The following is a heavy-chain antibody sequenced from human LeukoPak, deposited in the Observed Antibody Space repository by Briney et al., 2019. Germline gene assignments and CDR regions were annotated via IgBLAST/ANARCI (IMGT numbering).Heavy chain of an antibody. Sequence: GGSLRLSCAASGFTVSSNYMTWVRQAPGKGLEWVSVIYKNAITYYADSVKGRFTISRDNAKNSLYLQMNSLRAEDTAVYYCARDSGRDYVWGSYRLEYYFDYWGQGTLVTVSS. V-gene: IGHV3-53*01. J-gene: IGHJ4*02. D-gene: IGHD3-16*02. CDR2: IYKNAIT. CDR3: ARDSGRDYVWGSYRLEYYFDY. CDR1: GFTVSSNY.